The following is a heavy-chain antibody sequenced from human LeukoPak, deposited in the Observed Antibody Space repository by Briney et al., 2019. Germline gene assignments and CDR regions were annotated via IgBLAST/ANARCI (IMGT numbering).Heavy chain of an antibody. D-gene: IGHD6-6*01. CDR2: ISSSGSNI. CDR3: ERVESSSSISWFDP. Sequence: GGSLRLSCAASGFTFSDYYMSWVRQASGKGLEWVSYISSSGSNIYYADSVKGRFTISRDNAKNSLYLQMNSLRAEDTAVYYCERVESSSSISWFDPWGQGTLVTVSS. V-gene: IGHV3-11*04. CDR1: GFTFSDYY. J-gene: IGHJ5*02.